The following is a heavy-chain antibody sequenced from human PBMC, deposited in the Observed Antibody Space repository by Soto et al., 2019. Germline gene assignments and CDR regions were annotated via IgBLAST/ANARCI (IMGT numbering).Heavy chain of an antibody. CDR3: AKDIGQQLAPERGGYYYGMDV. V-gene: IGHV3-30*18. CDR1: GFTFSSYG. Sequence: GGSLRLSCAASGFTFSSYGMHWVCQAPGKGLEWVAVISYDGSNKYYADSVKGRFTISRDNSKNTLYLQMNSLRAEDTAVYYCAKDIGQQLAPERGGYYYGMDVWGQGTTVTVSS. J-gene: IGHJ6*02. CDR2: ISYDGSNK. D-gene: IGHD6-13*01.